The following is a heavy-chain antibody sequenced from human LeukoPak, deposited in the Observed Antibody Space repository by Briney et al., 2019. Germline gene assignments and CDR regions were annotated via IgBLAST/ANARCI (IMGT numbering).Heavy chain of an antibody. Sequence: SETLSLTCTVSGGSISSYYWSWIRQPPGKGLEWIGYIYYSGSTNYNPSLKSRVTISVDTSKNQFSLKLGSVTAADTAVYYCARDLQLASYYYGMDVWGQGTTVTVSS. D-gene: IGHD1-1*01. CDR3: ARDLQLASYYYGMDV. V-gene: IGHV4-59*01. J-gene: IGHJ6*02. CDR2: IYYSGST. CDR1: GGSISSYY.